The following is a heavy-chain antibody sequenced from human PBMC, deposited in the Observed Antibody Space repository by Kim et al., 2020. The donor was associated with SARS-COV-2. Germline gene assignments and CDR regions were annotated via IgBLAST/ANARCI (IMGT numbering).Heavy chain of an antibody. D-gene: IGHD1-20*01. CDR3: TRNRAIGNNDYGMDV. CDR2: ISHDGSDT. J-gene: IGHJ6*02. V-gene: IGHV3-30*04. Sequence: GGSLRLSCAASGFTFSTYAMHWVRLPPGKGLEWVALISHDGSDTYYGDSMKGRVTISRDNSKNTLYLQMQLNSLRGEDTAVYYCTRNRAIGNNDYGMDVWGQGTTVTVSS. CDR1: GFTFSTYA.